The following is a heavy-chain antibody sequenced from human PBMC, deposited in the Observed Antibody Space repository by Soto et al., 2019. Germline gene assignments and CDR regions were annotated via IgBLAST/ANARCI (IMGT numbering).Heavy chain of an antibody. D-gene: IGHD6-13*01. CDR2: IYYSGST. J-gene: IGHJ4*02. CDR3: ARQTSSSWLFDY. Sequence: QVQLQESGPGRVKPSETLSLTCPVSGASISSYYWSWIRQPPGKGLEWIGYIYYSGSTNYNPSLKSRVTISVDTSKNQFSLKLSSVTAADTAVYYCARQTSSSWLFDYWGQGTLVTVSS. V-gene: IGHV4-59*08. CDR1: GASISSYY.